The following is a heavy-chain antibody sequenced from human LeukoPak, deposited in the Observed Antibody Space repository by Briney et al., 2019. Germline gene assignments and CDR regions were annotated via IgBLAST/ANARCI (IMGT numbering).Heavy chain of an antibody. D-gene: IGHD3-22*01. Sequence: PRGSLRLSCAASGFTYSSYPMHWVRQAPGKGLEWVSVISYDGSNKYYADSVKGRFTISRDNSINTLYLQMNSLRAEDTAVYYCARGSYDSSGLRGHFDYWGQGTLVTVSS. CDR1: GFTYSSYP. CDR3: ARGSYDSSGLRGHFDY. J-gene: IGHJ4*02. CDR2: ISYDGSNK. V-gene: IGHV3-30-3*01.